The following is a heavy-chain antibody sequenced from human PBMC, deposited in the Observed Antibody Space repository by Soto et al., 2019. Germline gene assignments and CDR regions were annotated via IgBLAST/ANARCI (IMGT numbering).Heavy chain of an antibody. CDR2: ISSSSSYI. CDR3: ARDRDSYGWFDP. V-gene: IGHV3-21*01. J-gene: IGHJ5*02. Sequence: PGGSLRLSCAASGFTFSSYSMNRVRQAPGKGLEWVSSISSSSSYIYYADSVKGRFTISRDNAKNSLYLQMNSLRAEDTAVYYCARDRDSYGWFDPWGQGTLVTVSS. CDR1: GFTFSSYS. D-gene: IGHD5-18*01.